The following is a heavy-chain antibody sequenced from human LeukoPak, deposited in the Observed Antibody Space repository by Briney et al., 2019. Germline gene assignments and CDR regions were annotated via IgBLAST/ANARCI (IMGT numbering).Heavy chain of an antibody. J-gene: IGHJ1*01. CDR1: GYTFTGYY. V-gene: IGHV1-2*02. CDR2: INPNSGGT. Sequence: ASVKVFCKASGYTFTGYYMHWVRQAPGQGLEWMGWINPNSGGTKYAQKFQGRVTMTRDTSISTAYMELSSLRSDDTAFYYCARGYSSSWSSVWGQGTLVTVSS. D-gene: IGHD6-13*01. CDR3: ARGYSSSWSSV.